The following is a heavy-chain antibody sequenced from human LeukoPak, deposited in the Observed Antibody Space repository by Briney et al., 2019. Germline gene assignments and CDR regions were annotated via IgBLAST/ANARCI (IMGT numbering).Heavy chain of an antibody. CDR2: IYHSGST. D-gene: IGHD2-15*01. J-gene: IGHJ4*02. CDR1: GYSISSGYY. Sequence: SETLSLTCTVSGYSISSGYYWGWIRQPPGRGLEWIGSIYHSGSTYYNPSLKSRVTISVDTSKNQFSLKLSSVTAADTAVYYCARVVVKETVFDYWGQGILVTVSS. CDR3: ARVVVKETVFDY. V-gene: IGHV4-38-2*02.